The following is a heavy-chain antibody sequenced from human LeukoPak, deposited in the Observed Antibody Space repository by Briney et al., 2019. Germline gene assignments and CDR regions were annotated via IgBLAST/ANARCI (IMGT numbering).Heavy chain of an antibody. J-gene: IGHJ2*01. Sequence: ASVKVSCKASGYTFTSYGISWVRQAPGQGLEWMGWISAYNGNTNYAEQFQGRVTMTTDTSTSTAYMEVRSLRSDDTAVYYCARGLRRWYWYFDLWGRGTLVTVSS. V-gene: IGHV1-18*01. D-gene: IGHD5-24*01. CDR2: ISAYNGNT. CDR3: ARGLRRWYWYFDL. CDR1: GYTFTSYG.